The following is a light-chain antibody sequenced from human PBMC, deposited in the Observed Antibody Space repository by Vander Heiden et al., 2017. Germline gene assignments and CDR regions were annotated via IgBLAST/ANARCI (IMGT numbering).Light chain of an antibody. Sequence: DIQMTQSPSSLSASVGDRVTITCQASQDISTYLNWYQQKPGKAPKLLIYDVSNLDTGVPSRFSGSGSGNNFTFPISSLQPEERATSYCHHYDVFPGHGLYTFGAGTKVDLK. CDR2: DVS. CDR3: HHYDVFPGHGLYT. J-gene: IGKJ3*01. CDR1: QDISTY. V-gene: IGKV1-33*01.